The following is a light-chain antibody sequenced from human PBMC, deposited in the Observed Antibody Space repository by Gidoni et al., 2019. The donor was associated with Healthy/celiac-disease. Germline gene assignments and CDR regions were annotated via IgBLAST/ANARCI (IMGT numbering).Light chain of an antibody. CDR1: QGISSY. V-gene: IGKV1-8*01. CDR2: AAS. J-gene: IGKJ1*01. CDR3: QQYYSYPGGT. Sequence: AIRMTQSPSSFSASTGDRVTITCRASQGISSYLAWYQQKPGKAPKLLIYAASTLQSGVPSRFSGSGSGTDFTLTISCLQSEDFATYYCQQYYSYPGGTFGQXTKVEIK.